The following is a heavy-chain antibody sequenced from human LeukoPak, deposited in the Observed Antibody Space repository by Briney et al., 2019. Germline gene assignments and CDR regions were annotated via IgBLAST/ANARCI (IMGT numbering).Heavy chain of an antibody. J-gene: IGHJ4*02. V-gene: IGHV1-69*01. CDR3: EVQLYGSGSYPNDY. CDR2: IIPIFGTA. Sequence: SVKVSCKASGGTFSSYAISWVRQAPGQGLEWMGGIIPIFGTANYAQKFQGRVTITADESTSTAYMELSSLRSEDTAVYYCEVQLYGSGSYPNDYWGQGTLVTVSS. CDR1: GGTFSSYA. D-gene: IGHD3-10*01.